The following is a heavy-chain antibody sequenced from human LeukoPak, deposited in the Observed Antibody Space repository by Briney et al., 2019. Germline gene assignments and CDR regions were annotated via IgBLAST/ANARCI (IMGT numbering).Heavy chain of an antibody. CDR3: ARGLRGHGY. Sequence: SETLSLTCAVYGGSFSGYYWSWIRQPPGKGLEWIGEINHSGSTNYNPSLKSRVTISVGMSKNQFSLKLSSVTAADTAVYYCARGLRGHGYWGQGTLVTVSS. CDR2: INHSGST. CDR1: GGSFSGYY. J-gene: IGHJ4*02. V-gene: IGHV4-34*01. D-gene: IGHD6-25*01.